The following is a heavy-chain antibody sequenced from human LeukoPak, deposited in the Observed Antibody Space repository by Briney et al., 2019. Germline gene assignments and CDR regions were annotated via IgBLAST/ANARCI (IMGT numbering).Heavy chain of an antibody. D-gene: IGHD6-19*01. CDR1: GGSISSSSYY. J-gene: IGHJ4*02. V-gene: IGHV4-39*07. CDR2: IYYSGST. Sequence: SETLSLTCTVSGGSISSSSYYWGWIRQPPGKGLEWIGSIYYSGSTYYNPSLKSRVTISVDTSKNQFSLKLSSVTAADTAVYYCARDLKAGAVAGTGDYWGQGTLVTVSS. CDR3: ARDLKAGAVAGTGDY.